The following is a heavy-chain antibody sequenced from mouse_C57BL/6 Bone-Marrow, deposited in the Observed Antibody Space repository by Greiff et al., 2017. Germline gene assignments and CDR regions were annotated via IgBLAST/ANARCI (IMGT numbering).Heavy chain of an antibody. J-gene: IGHJ3*01. CDR2: ISYDGSN. Sequence: EVQLKESGPGLVKPSQSLSLTCSVTGYSITSGYYWNWIRQFPGNKLEWMGYISYDGSNNYNPSLKNRISITRDTSKNQFFLKLNSVTTEDTATYYCAREGIYYYGSTWFAYWGQGTLVTVSA. CDR3: AREGIYYYGSTWFAY. CDR1: GYSITSGYY. D-gene: IGHD1-1*01. V-gene: IGHV3-6*01.